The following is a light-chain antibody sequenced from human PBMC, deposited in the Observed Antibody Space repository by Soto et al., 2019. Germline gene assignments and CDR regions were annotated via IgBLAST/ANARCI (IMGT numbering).Light chain of an antibody. Sequence: QSALTQPASVSGSPGQSITISCTGTSSDVGGFNSVSWYQQHPGKAPKLIIYEITSRPSGISDRFSGSKSGNTASLTISGLHVDDEANYYCSSYTTSGTRGFGGGTKLTVL. J-gene: IGLJ3*02. CDR3: SSYTTSGTRG. V-gene: IGLV2-14*01. CDR1: SSDVGGFNS. CDR2: EIT.